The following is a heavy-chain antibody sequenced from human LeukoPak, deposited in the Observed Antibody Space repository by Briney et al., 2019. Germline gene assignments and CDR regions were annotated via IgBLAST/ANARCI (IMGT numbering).Heavy chain of an antibody. V-gene: IGHV3-23*01. J-gene: IGHJ4*02. Sequence: GGSLRLSCAASGFTFSSYAMSWVRQAPGKGREWVSTISGSGTGTYYADSVKGRFTISRDNSKNTLFLQMNSLRAEDTAVYYCTKRPNYDSSGYFDYWGQGTLVTVSS. D-gene: IGHD3-22*01. CDR2: ISGSGTGT. CDR1: GFTFSSYA. CDR3: TKRPNYDSSGYFDY.